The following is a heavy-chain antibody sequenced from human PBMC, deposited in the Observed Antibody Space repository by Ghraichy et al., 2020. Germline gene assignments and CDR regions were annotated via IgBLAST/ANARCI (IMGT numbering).Heavy chain of an antibody. J-gene: IGHJ6*03. CDR2: ITKSGETI. V-gene: IGHV3-11*01. CDR3: ARVGAFSTYVLTFYYMYV. D-gene: IGHD4-11*01. CDR1: EFSFSDYH. Sequence: GESLNISCAASEFSFSDYHMNWIRQAPGKGLEWVSYITKSGETIHYADSVKGRFTISRDNAKNSLYLQLNSLRAEDTAVYYCARVGAFSTYVLTFYYMYVWGKGPTDAVSS.